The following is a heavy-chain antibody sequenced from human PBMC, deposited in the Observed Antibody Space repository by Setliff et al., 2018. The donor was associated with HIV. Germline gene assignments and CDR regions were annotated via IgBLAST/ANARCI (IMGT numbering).Heavy chain of an antibody. CDR1: GGTXXXKA. D-gene: IGHD2-2*01. J-gene: IGHJ6*02. CDR3: ARGGVCTSTGCGGIYYYGMDL. V-gene: IGHV1-69*10. CDR2: IIPLLSKA. Sequence: SXKVXXXASGGTXXXKAXRXVXQAPGXXLEWXXXIIPLLSKANXXXXFQGRVTISADESXXXXYMELSSLRFGDTAVYYCARGGVCTSTGCGGIYYYGMDLWXQGTTVTVS.